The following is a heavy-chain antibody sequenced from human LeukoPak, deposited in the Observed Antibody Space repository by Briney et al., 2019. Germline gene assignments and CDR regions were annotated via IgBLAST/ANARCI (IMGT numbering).Heavy chain of an antibody. Sequence: GGSLRLSCAASGFTFSNYAMNWVRQTPGKGLEWVSSISNSGANTYYADSVKGRFTISRDNSKNTLYLQMNSLRAEDTAVYYCAAGGAGTTFHWSQGTLVTVSS. V-gene: IGHV3-23*01. CDR2: ISNSGANT. D-gene: IGHD1-7*01. CDR3: AAGGAGTTFH. J-gene: IGHJ4*02. CDR1: GFTFSNYA.